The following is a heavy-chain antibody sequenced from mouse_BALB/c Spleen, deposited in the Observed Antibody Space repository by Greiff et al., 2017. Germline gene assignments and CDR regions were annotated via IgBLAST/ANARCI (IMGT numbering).Heavy chain of an antibody. J-gene: IGHJ3*01. CDR1: GFDFSRYW. D-gene: IGHD2-4*01. Sequence: EVMLVESGGGLVQPGGSLKLSCAASGFDFSRYWMSWVRQAPGKGLEWIGEINPDSSTINYTPSLKDKFIISRDNAKNTLYLQMSKVRSEDTALYYCARRSYYDYPFAYWGQGTLVTVSA. CDR2: INPDSSTI. V-gene: IGHV4-1*02. CDR3: ARRSYYDYPFAY.